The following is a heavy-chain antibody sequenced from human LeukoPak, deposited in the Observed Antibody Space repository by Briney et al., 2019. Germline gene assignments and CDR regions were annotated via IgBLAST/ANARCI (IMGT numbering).Heavy chain of an antibody. D-gene: IGHD5-12*01. CDR3: ATGHSYDYDY. Sequence: GGALRHSCSASGLTFSDFWMHWVRQPPREGLVGVALVKGDGRNTIYADSVKGRFTISRDNAKNTLYLQMNSLRADDSGVYYCATGHSYDYDYWGQGVLVTVSS. CDR1: GLTFSDFW. CDR2: VKGDGRNT. J-gene: IGHJ4*02. V-gene: IGHV3-74*01.